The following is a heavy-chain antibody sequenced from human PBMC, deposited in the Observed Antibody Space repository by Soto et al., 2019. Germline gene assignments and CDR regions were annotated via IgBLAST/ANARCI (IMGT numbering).Heavy chain of an antibody. V-gene: IGHV1-69*13. CDR1: GGTFSSHA. CDR3: ARGAYSSSAYYFNC. D-gene: IGHD6-13*01. Sequence: SVKVSCQDSGGTFSSHAISWVRQDPGQGREWMGGIIPIFGTANYAQNCQGRVTITADESTSTAYMELSSLRSEDTAVYYCARGAYSSSAYYFNCFGQGTLVTVSS. CDR2: IIPIFGTA. J-gene: IGHJ4*02.